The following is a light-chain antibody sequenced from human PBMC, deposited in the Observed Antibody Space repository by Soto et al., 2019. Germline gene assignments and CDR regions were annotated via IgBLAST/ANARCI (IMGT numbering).Light chain of an antibody. CDR3: QVWDSETDHVV. V-gene: IGLV3-21*02. J-gene: IGLJ2*01. CDR1: NIGGKS. CDR2: DDG. Sequence: SYELTQPPSVSVAPGQTARITCGGNNIGGKSVHWYQRKPGQAPVLVVYDDGDRPSGIPERFSGSNSGNTAALTVSRVEAGDEADYYCQVWDSETDHVVFGGGTKVTVL.